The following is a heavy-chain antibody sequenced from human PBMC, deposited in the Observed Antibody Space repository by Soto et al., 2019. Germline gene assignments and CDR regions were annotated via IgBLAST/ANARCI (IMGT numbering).Heavy chain of an antibody. J-gene: IGHJ4*02. V-gene: IGHV3-74*03. Sequence: PGGSLRLSCAASGFTFSSYWMHWVRQAPGKGLVWVSRIDSDETVTTYADSVKGRSTISRDNAKNTLYLQMNSLRAEDTAVYYCARAGVTHGFDYWGQGVLVTVSS. D-gene: IGHD2-8*01. CDR2: IDSDETVT. CDR3: ARAGVTHGFDY. CDR1: GFTFSSYW.